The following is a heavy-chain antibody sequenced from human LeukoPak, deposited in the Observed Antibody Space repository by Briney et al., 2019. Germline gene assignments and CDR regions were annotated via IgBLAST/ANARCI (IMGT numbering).Heavy chain of an antibody. CDR3: ARGARSYYGSGRGWYYYYMDV. Sequence: PSETLSLTCAVYGGSFSGYYWSWIRQPPGKGLEWIGEINHSGSTNYNPSLKSRVTISVDTSKNQFSLKLSSVTAADTAVYYCARGARSYYGSGRGWYYYYMDVWGKGTTVIVSS. J-gene: IGHJ6*03. D-gene: IGHD3-10*01. CDR1: GGSFSGYY. CDR2: INHSGST. V-gene: IGHV4-34*01.